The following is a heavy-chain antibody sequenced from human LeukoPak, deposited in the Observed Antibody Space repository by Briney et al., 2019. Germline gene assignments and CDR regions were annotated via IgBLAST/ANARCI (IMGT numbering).Heavy chain of an antibody. Sequence: GGSLRLSCAASGFTFSSYGMHWVRQAPGKGLEWVAVIWYDGSNKYYADSVKGRFTISRDNSKNTLYLQMNSLRAEDTAVYYCARERRAYDFWSGAQGFDYWGQGTLVTVSS. V-gene: IGHV3-33*01. CDR2: IWYDGSNK. J-gene: IGHJ4*02. CDR3: ARERRAYDFWSGAQGFDY. CDR1: GFTFSSYG. D-gene: IGHD3-3*01.